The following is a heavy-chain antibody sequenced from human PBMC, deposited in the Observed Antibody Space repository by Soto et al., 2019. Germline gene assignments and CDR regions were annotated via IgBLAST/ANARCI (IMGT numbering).Heavy chain of an antibody. CDR2: ISGSGGST. V-gene: IGHV3-23*01. J-gene: IGHJ5*02. Sequence: ELQLFESGGGLVQPGGSLRLSCAASGFIFSSYAMSWVRQAPGKGLECVSAISGSGGSTYYADSVKGRFTISRDNSKYTLYLQMNSLRAEHTSVYYCAKENISNRCCHWFDPWGQGTLVTVTS. CDR3: AKENISNRCCHWFDP. D-gene: IGHD2-2*01. CDR1: GFIFSSYA.